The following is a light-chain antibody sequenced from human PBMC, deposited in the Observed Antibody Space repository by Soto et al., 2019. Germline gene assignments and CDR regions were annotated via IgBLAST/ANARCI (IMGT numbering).Light chain of an antibody. CDR1: QSTSSY. Sequence: DIHITHSPSTRSSSVLDIVTVTCRASQSTSSYLAWYQQKPGKAPKLLIYQASSLENGVPSRFSGSGSGTEFSLTISSLQPDDFATYYCQQYSSHSTFGQGTKVDIK. V-gene: IGKV1-5*03. J-gene: IGKJ1*01. CDR3: QQYSSHST. CDR2: QAS.